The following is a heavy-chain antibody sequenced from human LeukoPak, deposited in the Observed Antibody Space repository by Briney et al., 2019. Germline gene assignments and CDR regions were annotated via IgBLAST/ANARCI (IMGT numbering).Heavy chain of an antibody. CDR2: INQDGSEK. CDR3: AREVFSATTGSFDY. J-gene: IGHJ4*02. V-gene: IGHV3-7*03. CDR1: GFTFSSYW. Sequence: GGSLGLSCAASGFTFSSYWMNWVRQAPGKGLEWVANINQDGSEKYYVDSVKGRLTISRDNAKNSLYLQVNSLRAEDTAVYYCAREVFSATTGSFDYWGQGTLVTVSS. D-gene: IGHD1-1*01.